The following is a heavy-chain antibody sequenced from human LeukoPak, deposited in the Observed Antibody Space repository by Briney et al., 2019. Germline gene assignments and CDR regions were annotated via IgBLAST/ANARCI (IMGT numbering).Heavy chain of an antibody. CDR1: GFTFSDYY. D-gene: IGHD2-2*01. CDR3: ARDSGVVVSAEYMDV. CDR2: ISSSGSTI. V-gene: IGHV3-11*01. Sequence: PGGSLRLSCAASGFTFSDYYMSWIRQAPGKGLEWVSYISSSGSTIYYADSVKGRFTISRDNAKNSLYLQMNSLRAVDTAVYYCARDSGVVVSAEYMDVWGKGTTVTVSS. J-gene: IGHJ6*03.